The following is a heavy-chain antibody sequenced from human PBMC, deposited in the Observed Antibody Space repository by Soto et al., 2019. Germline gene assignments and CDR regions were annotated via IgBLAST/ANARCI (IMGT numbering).Heavy chain of an antibody. V-gene: IGHV3-33*01. CDR1: GFTFSSYG. CDR3: ARESTIFGTNWFDP. Sequence: QVQLVESGGGVVQPGRSLRLSCAASGFTFSSYGMHWVRQAPGKGLEWVAVIWYDGSNKYYADSVKGRFTISRDNSKNTLYLQMNGLRAEDTAVYYCARESTIFGTNWFDPWGQGTLVTVSS. CDR2: IWYDGSNK. D-gene: IGHD3-3*01. J-gene: IGHJ5*02.